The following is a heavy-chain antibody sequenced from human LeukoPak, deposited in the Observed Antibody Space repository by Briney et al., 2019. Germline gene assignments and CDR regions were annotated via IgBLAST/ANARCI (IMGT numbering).Heavy chain of an antibody. D-gene: IGHD2-2*01. J-gene: IGHJ4*02. CDR2: TYYRSKWYN. V-gene: IGHV6-1*01. CDR3: AREGIVVVPAAMDYFDY. Sequence: SQTLSLTCAISGDSVSSNSAAWNWIRQSPSRGLKWLGRTYYRSKWYNDYAVSVKSRITINPDTSKNQFSLQLNSVTPEDTAVYYCAREGIVVVPAAMDYFDYWGQGTLVTVSS. CDR1: GDSVSSNSAA.